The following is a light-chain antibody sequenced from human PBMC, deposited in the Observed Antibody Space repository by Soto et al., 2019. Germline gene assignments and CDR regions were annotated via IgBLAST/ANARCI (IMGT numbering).Light chain of an antibody. J-gene: IGKJ4*01. V-gene: IGKV3-20*01. CDR2: GAS. Sequence: EVGLTQSPGTLSLSPGERATLSCRASQSVSSSYLAWYQQKPGQAPRLLIYGASSRATGIPDRFSGSGSGTDFILTISRLEPEDFAVYYCQQYGNSPLTFGGGTKVEIK. CDR3: QQYGNSPLT. CDR1: QSVSSSY.